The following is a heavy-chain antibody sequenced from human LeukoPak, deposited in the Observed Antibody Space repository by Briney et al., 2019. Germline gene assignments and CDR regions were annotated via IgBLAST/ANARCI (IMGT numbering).Heavy chain of an antibody. CDR1: RGSISGYY. D-gene: IGHD2-21*02. CDR2: IHYSGST. Sequence: SETLSLTCTVSRGSISGYYWSWIRQPPGKRLEWIAYIHYSGSTTYNPSFKSRVTISLDTSKNQFSLKLNSVTAADTAVYYCARYGYCGGDRCFYDYWGQGTLVTVSS. V-gene: IGHV4-59*01. CDR3: ARYGYCGGDRCFYDY. J-gene: IGHJ4*02.